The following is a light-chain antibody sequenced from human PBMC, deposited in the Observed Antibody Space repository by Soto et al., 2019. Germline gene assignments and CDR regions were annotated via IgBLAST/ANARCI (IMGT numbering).Light chain of an antibody. V-gene: IGKV1-5*01. Sequence: MTQAPATLSVAPWERATLAFRASQSVSSNLAWYQQKPGKAPKLLIYDVSKLRRGVPSRFSGSGSGTEFTLTISSLQPDDFATYYCQQYNSYFWTFGQGTKVDIK. CDR2: DVS. CDR3: QQYNSYFWT. J-gene: IGKJ1*01. CDR1: QSVSSN.